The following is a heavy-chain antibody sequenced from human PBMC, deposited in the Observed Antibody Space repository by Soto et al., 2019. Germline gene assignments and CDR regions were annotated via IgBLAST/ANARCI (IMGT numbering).Heavy chain of an antibody. CDR1: GFTFSSYG. J-gene: IGHJ6*02. CDR2: IWYDGSNK. CDR3: ARDREVWDFWSGYYFLGNYYYYGMDV. D-gene: IGHD3-3*01. Sequence: GGSLRLSCAASGFTFSSYGMHWVRQAPGKGLEWVAVIWYDGSNKYYADSVKGRFTISRDNSKNTLYLQMNSLRAEDTAVYYCARDREVWDFWSGYYFLGNYYYYGMDVWGQGTTVTVSS. V-gene: IGHV3-33*01.